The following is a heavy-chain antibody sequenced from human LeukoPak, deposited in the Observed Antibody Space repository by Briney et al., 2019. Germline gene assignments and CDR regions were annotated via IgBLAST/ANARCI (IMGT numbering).Heavy chain of an antibody. J-gene: IGHJ3*02. CDR3: VAYYDTAFDI. CDR2: IYYSGST. V-gene: IGHV4-59*01. CDR1: GGSISSYY. D-gene: IGHD3-22*01. Sequence: SETLSLTCTVSGGSISSYYWSWIRQPPGKGLEWIGYIYYSGSTNYNPSLKSRVTISVDTSKNQFPLKLSSVTAADTAVYYCVAYYDTAFDIWGQGTMVTVSS.